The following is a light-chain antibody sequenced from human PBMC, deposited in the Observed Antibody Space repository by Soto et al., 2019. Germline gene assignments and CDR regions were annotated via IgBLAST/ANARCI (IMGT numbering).Light chain of an antibody. V-gene: IGKV1-5*01. CDR2: DDS. CDR1: QSISSW. J-gene: IGKJ5*01. Sequence: DIQMSQSPSTLSASVGVRVTITCRASQSISSWLAWCHQKTGKDAKRLIYDDSTLESGVLSRLCATVSGREVSLTIISMQPEDFAAYYCQQLFDSPITFGQGTRLEI. CDR3: QQLFDSPIT.